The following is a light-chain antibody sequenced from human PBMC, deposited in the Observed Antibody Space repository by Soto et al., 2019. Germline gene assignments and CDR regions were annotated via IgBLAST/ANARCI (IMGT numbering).Light chain of an antibody. CDR1: QSVSSSY. J-gene: IGKJ2*01. Sequence: EIVLTQSPGTLSLSPGERATLSCRASQSVSSSYLAWYQQKPGQPPRLLIYGTSSRATGIPDRFSGSGSGTDFPLTISRLEPEDFAVYYCQQYGGSPRYTFGQGTKLDIK. CDR2: GTS. V-gene: IGKV3-20*01. CDR3: QQYGGSPRYT.